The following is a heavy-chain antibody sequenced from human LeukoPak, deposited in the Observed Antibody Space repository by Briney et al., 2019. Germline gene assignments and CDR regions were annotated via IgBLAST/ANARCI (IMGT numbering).Heavy chain of an antibody. D-gene: IGHD6-13*01. Sequence: PSETLSLTCVVSGGSISSYNWWSWVRQPPGKGLEWIGEIYHSGSTNYNPSLKSRVTISLDKSKNQFSLKLSSVTAADTAVYYCATTAVAGTRLAWFDPWGQGTLVTVSS. CDR1: GGSISSYNW. CDR2: IYHSGST. J-gene: IGHJ5*02. V-gene: IGHV4-4*02. CDR3: ATTAVAGTRLAWFDP.